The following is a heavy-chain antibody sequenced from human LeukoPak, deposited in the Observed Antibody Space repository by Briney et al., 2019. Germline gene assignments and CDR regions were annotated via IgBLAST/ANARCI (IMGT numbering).Heavy chain of an antibody. CDR3: GRAPYGPLDH. CDR1: GDSISSGSYF. Sequence: SETLSLTCTVSGDSISSGSYFWSWIRQPAGKGLEWIGRISTTGSTNYNPSLKSRISISAVTSKNQFSLSLTSVTAADTAVYYCGRAPYGPLDHWGQGILVTVFS. D-gene: IGHD3-10*01. J-gene: IGHJ4*02. V-gene: IGHV4-61*02. CDR2: ISTTGST.